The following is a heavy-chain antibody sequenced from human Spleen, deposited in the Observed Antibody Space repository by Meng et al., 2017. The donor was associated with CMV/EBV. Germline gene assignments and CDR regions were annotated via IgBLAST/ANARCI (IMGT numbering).Heavy chain of an antibody. CDR3: AKAQLGYCSGGSCYYFDY. Sequence: GESLKISCAASGFTFSTYWMSWVRQAPGKGLEWVANIEQDGNEKNYVDSVKGRFTISRDNAKNSLYLQMNSLRAEDTALYYCAKAQLGYCSGGSCYYFDYWGQGTLVTVSS. CDR1: GFTFSTYW. V-gene: IGHV3-7*03. D-gene: IGHD2-15*01. J-gene: IGHJ4*02. CDR2: IEQDGNEK.